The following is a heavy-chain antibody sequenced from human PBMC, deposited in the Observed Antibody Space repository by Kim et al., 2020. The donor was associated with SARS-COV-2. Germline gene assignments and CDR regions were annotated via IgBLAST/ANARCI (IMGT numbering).Heavy chain of an antibody. D-gene: IGHD3-3*01. CDR3: ARDRSPSPPYYDFWSGYYEGMHGMDV. V-gene: IGHV3-48*03. CDR1: GFTFSSYE. CDR2: ISSSGSTI. J-gene: IGHJ6*02. Sequence: GGSLRLSCAASGFTFSSYEMNWVRQAPGKGLEWVSYISSSGSTIYYADSVKGRFTISRDNAKNSLYLQMNSLRAEDTAVYYCARDRSPSPPYYDFWSGYYEGMHGMDVWGQGTTVTVSS.